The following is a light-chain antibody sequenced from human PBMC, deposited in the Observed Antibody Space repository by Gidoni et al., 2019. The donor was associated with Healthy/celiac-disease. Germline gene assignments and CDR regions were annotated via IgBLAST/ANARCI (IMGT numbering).Light chain of an antibody. Sequence: DIVLTQSPGTLSLSPGGRATLSCRASQSVSSSYLAWYQQKPGQAPRLLIYGASSRATGIPDRFSGSGSGTDFTLTISRLEPEDFAVYYCQQYGSSRVTFGGGTKVEIK. CDR2: GAS. V-gene: IGKV3-20*01. J-gene: IGKJ4*01. CDR1: QSVSSSY. CDR3: QQYGSSRVT.